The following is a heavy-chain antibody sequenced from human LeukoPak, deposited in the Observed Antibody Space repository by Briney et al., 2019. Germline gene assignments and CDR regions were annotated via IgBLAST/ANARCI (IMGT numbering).Heavy chain of an antibody. J-gene: IGHJ4*02. CDR1: GFTFSSYA. Sequence: QSGGSLRLSCAASGFTFSSYAMHWVRQAPGKGLEWVAVISYDGSNKYYADSVKGRFTISRDNSKNTLYLQMNSLRAEDTAVYYCARDFHRGSSWIDYWGQGTLVTVSS. V-gene: IGHV3-30-3*01. CDR3: ARDFHRGSSWIDY. CDR2: ISYDGSNK. D-gene: IGHD6-13*01.